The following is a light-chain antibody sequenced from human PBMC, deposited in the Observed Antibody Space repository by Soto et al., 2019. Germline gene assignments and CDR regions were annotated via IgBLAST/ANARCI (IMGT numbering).Light chain of an antibody. J-gene: IGLJ2*01. CDR1: SSNIGSPFD. CDR3: QSYDSSLSGVV. V-gene: IGLV1-40*01. Sequence: QSVVTQPPSVSGAPGQRVTISCTGSSSNIGSPFDVHWYRQLPGTAPKLLIYGNINRPSGVPDRFSGSKSGTSASLTITGLQAEDEADYYCQSYDSSLSGVVFGGGTKVTVL. CDR2: GNI.